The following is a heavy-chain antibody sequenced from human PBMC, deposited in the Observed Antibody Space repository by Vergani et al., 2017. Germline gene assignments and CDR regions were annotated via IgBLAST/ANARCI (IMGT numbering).Heavy chain of an antibody. CDR2: IWYDGSNK. Sequence: QVQLVESGGGVVQPGRSLRLSCAASGFTFSSYGMHWVRQAPGKGLEWVAVIWYDGSNKYYADSVKGRFTISRDKSNNTLYLQMNSLRAEVTAVYYCARDAQTALELRDYYYYYMDVWGK. CDR1: GFTFSSYG. D-gene: IGHD1-7*01. V-gene: IGHV3-33*01. CDR3: ARDAQTALELRDYYYYYMDV. J-gene: IGHJ6*03.